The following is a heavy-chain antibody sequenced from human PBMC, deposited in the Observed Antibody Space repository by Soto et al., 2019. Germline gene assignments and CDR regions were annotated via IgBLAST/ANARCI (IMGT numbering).Heavy chain of an antibody. J-gene: IGHJ4*02. Sequence: PSETLSLTCTFYGGSMSNYYWTWIRQPPGKGLEWIGYVYYSSGSTNYNPSLKSRVTISIEASKKQFSLNLTSVTAADTAVYYCARGTTYYRQIDYWGQGTLVTVSS. CDR3: ARGTTYYRQIDY. D-gene: IGHD3-10*01. CDR1: GGSMSNYY. V-gene: IGHV4-59*01. CDR2: VYYSSGST.